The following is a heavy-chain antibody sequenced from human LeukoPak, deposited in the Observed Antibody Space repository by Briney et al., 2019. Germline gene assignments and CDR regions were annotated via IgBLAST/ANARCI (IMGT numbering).Heavy chain of an antibody. Sequence: GASVKVSCKASGYTFTSYDINWVRQATGQGLEWMGWMNPNSGNTGYAQKFQGRVTMTRNTSISTAYMELSSLRSEDTAVYYCARAPYPFWSGYYVHFDYWGQGTLVTVSP. J-gene: IGHJ4*02. CDR3: ARAPYPFWSGYYVHFDY. V-gene: IGHV1-8*01. D-gene: IGHD3-3*01. CDR2: MNPNSGNT. CDR1: GYTFTSYD.